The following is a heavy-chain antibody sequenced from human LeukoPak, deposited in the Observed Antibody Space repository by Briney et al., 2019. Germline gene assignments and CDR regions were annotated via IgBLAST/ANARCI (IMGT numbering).Heavy chain of an antibody. D-gene: IGHD3-10*01. Sequence: TVKVSCKASGGTFSSYAISWVRQAPGQGLEWMGGIIPIFGTANYAQKFQGRVTITADESTSTAYMELSSLRSEDTAVYYCARVEGYGSGDYFDYWGQGTLVTVSS. CDR2: IIPIFGTA. CDR3: ARVEGYGSGDYFDY. V-gene: IGHV1-69*13. J-gene: IGHJ4*02. CDR1: GGTFSSYA.